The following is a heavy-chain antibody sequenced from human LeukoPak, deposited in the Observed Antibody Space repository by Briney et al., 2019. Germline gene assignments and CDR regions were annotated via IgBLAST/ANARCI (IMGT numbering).Heavy chain of an antibody. J-gene: IGHJ4*02. CDR3: ATRTYYDSSGPPDY. Sequence: AASVKVSCKVSGYTLTELSMHWVRQAPGKGLEWMGGFDPEDGETIYAQKFQGRVTMTEATSTDTAYMELSSLRSEDTAVYYCATRTYYDSSGPPDYWGQGTLVTVSS. D-gene: IGHD3-22*01. CDR1: GYTLTELS. CDR2: FDPEDGET. V-gene: IGHV1-24*01.